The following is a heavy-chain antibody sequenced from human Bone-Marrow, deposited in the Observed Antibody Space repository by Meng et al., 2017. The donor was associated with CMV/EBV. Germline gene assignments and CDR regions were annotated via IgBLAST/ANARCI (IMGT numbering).Heavy chain of an antibody. V-gene: IGHV3-7*01. CDR1: GFTFSSYW. J-gene: IGHJ5*02. CDR3: ARGFTRFDP. CDR2: IKQDGSEK. Sequence: GESLKISCAASGFTFSSYWMSWVRQAPGKGLELVANIKQDGSEKHYVDSVKGRFTISRDNAKKSLYLQMNSLRAEDTAVYYCARGFTRFDPWGQGTLVTVSS. D-gene: IGHD2-2*01.